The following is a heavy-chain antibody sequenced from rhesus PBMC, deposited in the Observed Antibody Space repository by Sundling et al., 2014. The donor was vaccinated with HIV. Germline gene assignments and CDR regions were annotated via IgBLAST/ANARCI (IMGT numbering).Heavy chain of an antibody. CDR3: ARDATRMITVTITRTLERYYGLDS. J-gene: IGHJ6*01. CDR1: GASISSNY. V-gene: IGHV4S2*01. CDR2: IYGSGGST. D-gene: IGHD3-9*01. Sequence: QVQLQESGPGLVKPSETLPLICAVSGASISSNYWSWIRQAPGKGLEWIGRIYGSGGSTDYNPSLKSRVTISIDTSKNQFSLKLSSVTAADTAVYYCARDATRMITVTITRTLERYYGLDSWGQGVVVTVSS.